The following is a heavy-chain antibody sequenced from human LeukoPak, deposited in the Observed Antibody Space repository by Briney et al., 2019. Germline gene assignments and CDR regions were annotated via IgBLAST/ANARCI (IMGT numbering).Heavy chain of an antibody. Sequence: GGSLRLSCAASGFTFNSYGMHWVRQAPGKGLDGVAIISYDGSNKHYADSVKGRFTISRDNSKNTVYLQMNSLRGEDTAVYSCARDYGDYLYYHGMDVWGQGTTVTVSS. CDR1: GFTFNSYG. D-gene: IGHD4-17*01. J-gene: IGHJ6*02. CDR3: ARDYGDYLYYHGMDV. V-gene: IGHV3-30-3*01. CDR2: ISYDGSNK.